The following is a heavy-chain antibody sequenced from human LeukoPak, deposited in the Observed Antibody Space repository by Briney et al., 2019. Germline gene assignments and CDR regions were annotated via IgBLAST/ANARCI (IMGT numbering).Heavy chain of an antibody. CDR2: INPNSGGT. CDR1: GYTFTGYY. CDR3: ARMKHDVGGWLGFDY. J-gene: IGHJ4*02. Sequence: VASVKVSCKASGYTFTGYYMHWVRQAPGQGLEWMGWINPNSGGTNYAQKFQGWVTMTRDTSISTAYMELSRLRSDDTAVYYCARMKHDVGGWLGFDYWGQGTLVTVSS. V-gene: IGHV1-2*04. D-gene: IGHD6-19*01.